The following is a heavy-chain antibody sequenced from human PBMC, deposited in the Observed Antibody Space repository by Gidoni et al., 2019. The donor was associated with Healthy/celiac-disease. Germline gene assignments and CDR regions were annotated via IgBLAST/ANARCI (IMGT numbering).Heavy chain of an antibody. CDR2: IKQDGSEK. D-gene: IGHD3-3*01. CDR1: GFTFSSYW. Sequence: EVQLVESGGGLVQPGGSLRLSCTASGFTFSSYWMSWVRQAPGKGLEWVANIKQDGSEKYYVDSVKGRFTISRDNAKNSLYLQMNSLRAEDTAVYYCARSPRFLEWFSYYFDYWGQGTLVTVSS. V-gene: IGHV3-7*03. CDR3: ARSPRFLEWFSYYFDY. J-gene: IGHJ4*02.